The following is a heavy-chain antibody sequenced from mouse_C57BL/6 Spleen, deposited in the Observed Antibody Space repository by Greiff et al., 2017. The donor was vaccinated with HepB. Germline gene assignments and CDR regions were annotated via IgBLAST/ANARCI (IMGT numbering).Heavy chain of an antibody. D-gene: IGHD1-1*01. CDR3: TTQIYYGSGYHWYFDV. Sequence: EVQGVESGAELVRPGASVKLSYTASGFNIKDYYMHWVKQRPEQGLEWIGRIDPEDGDTEYAPKFQGKASMTADTSSNTAYLQLSSLTSDDTAVYYCTTQIYYGSGYHWYFDVWGTGTTVTVSS. V-gene: IGHV14-1*01. CDR1: GFNIKDYY. CDR2: IDPEDGDT. J-gene: IGHJ1*03.